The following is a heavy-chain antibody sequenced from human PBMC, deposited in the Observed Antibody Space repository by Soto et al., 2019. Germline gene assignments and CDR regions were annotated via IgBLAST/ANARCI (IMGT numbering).Heavy chain of an antibody. CDR3: ARVEGYYYDSSIDY. D-gene: IGHD3-22*01. CDR2: IYHSGST. J-gene: IGHJ4*02. CDR1: GGSIDSTNW. V-gene: IGHV4-4*02. Sequence: QVQLQESGPELVKPSGTLSLTCAVSGGSIDSTNWWSWVRQPPGKGLKWIGEIYHSGSTNYNPSLKSRVTMSIDKSKNQFSLKLSSLTAADTAVYYCARVEGYYYDSSIDYWGQGTLVTVSS.